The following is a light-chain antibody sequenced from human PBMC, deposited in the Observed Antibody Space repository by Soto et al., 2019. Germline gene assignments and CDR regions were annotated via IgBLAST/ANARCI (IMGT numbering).Light chain of an antibody. J-gene: IGKJ4*01. CDR1: QSVSSY. CDR3: QQRSNWPT. CDR2: DAS. V-gene: IGKV3-11*01. Sequence: EIVLTQSPATLSLSPGESATLSCRASQSVSSYLAWYQQKPGQAPRLLISDASNRATGIPARFSGSGSGTYFTLTISSLEPEDFAAYSCQQRSNWPTFGGGTKVEIK.